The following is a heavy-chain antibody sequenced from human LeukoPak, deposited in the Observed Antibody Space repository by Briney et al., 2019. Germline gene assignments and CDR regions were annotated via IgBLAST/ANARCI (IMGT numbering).Heavy chain of an antibody. CDR1: GFTFSSYG. CDR2: ISYDGSNK. CDR3: AKDFAWY. D-gene: IGHD3-3*01. V-gene: IGHV3-30*18. Sequence: PGGSLRLSCAASGFTFSSYGMHWVRQAPGKGLEWVAVISYDGSNKYYADSVKGRFTISRDNSKNTLYLQMNSLRAEHTAVYYCAKDFAWYWGQGTLVPVSS. J-gene: IGHJ4*02.